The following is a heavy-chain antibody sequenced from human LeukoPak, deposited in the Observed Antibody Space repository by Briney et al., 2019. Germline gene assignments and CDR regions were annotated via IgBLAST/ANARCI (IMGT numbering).Heavy chain of an antibody. CDR1: GGSFSGYY. CDR2: INDSGST. CDR3: ARGLRRVTTTPFDY. V-gene: IGHV4-34*01. J-gene: IGHJ4*02. D-gene: IGHD4-17*01. Sequence: PSETLSLTCAVYGGSFSGYYWSWIRQPPGKGLEWIGEINDSGSTNYNPSLKSRVTISKDTSKNQFSLKLSSVAAADTAVYYCARGLRRVTTTPFDYWGQGTLDTVSS.